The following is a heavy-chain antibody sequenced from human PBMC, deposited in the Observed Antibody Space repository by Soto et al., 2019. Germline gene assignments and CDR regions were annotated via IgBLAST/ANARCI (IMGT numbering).Heavy chain of an antibody. CDR1: GFTVSSNY. V-gene: IGHV3-53*02. D-gene: IGHD4-4*01. Sequence: EVQLVETGGGLIQPGGSLRLSCAASGFTVSSNYMSWVRQAPGKGLEWVSVIYSGGSTYYADSVKGRFTISRDNSKNTLYLQMNSLRAEDTAVYYCARDSGTGVTTHAFDIWGQGTMVTVSS. J-gene: IGHJ3*02. CDR3: ARDSGTGVTTHAFDI. CDR2: IYSGGST.